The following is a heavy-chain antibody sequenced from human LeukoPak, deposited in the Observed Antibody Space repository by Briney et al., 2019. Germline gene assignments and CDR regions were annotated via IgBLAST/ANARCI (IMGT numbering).Heavy chain of an antibody. V-gene: IGHV4-59*01. Sequence: SETLSLTCTVSGGSISSYYWSWIRQPPGKGLEWIGYIYYSGSTNYNPSLKSRVTISVDTSKNQFSLKLSSVTAADTAVYYCAREIDGPYDSSGYYPWGQGTLVTVSS. CDR2: IYYSGST. CDR3: AREIDGPYDSSGYYP. J-gene: IGHJ5*02. CDR1: GGSISSYY. D-gene: IGHD3-22*01.